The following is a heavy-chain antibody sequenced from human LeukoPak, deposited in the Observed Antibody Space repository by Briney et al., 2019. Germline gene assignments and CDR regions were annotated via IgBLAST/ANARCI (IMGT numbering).Heavy chain of an antibody. V-gene: IGHV3-53*01. Sequence: PGGSLRLSCAASGFTVSSNYMSWVRQAPGKGLEWVSVIYSGGSTYYADSVKGRFTISRDNSKNTLYLQMNSLRAEDTAVYYCARITFWSGYNLDYWGQGTLVTVSS. D-gene: IGHD3-3*01. CDR1: GFTVSSNY. CDR2: IYSGGST. CDR3: ARITFWSGYNLDY. J-gene: IGHJ4*02.